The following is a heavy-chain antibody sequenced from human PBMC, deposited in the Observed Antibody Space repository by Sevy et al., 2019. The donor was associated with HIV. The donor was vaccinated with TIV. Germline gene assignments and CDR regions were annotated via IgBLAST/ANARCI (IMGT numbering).Heavy chain of an antibody. Sequence: GGSLRLSCAASGFTFSNYAMNWVRQAPGKGLEWVSAISGSGGSTYHAESVKGRFTISRDNSRSILYLQMKSLRPEDTAVYYCANDGYGCIYYGELDYWGQGTLVTVSS. CDR2: ISGSGGST. D-gene: IGHD3-22*01. V-gene: IGHV3-23*01. J-gene: IGHJ4*02. CDR3: ANDGYGCIYYGELDY. CDR1: GFTFSNYA.